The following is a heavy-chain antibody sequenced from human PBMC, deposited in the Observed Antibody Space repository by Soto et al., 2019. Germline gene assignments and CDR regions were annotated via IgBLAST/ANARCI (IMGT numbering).Heavy chain of an antibody. V-gene: IGHV3-23*01. CDR1: GFSITDYA. Sequence: SLKLSCSASGFSITDYAMSWVRQAPGKGLEWVSSISDSGTKTFYGDSVKGRFAISRDTSKNTVYMQMNNLRAEDTALYYCAKEGIRKDDHWVQGTVVTVSA. CDR2: ISDSGTKT. J-gene: IGHJ4*02. CDR3: AKEGIRKDDH.